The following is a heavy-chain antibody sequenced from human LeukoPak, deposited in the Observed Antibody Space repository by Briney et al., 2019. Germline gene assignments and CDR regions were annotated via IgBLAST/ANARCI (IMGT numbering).Heavy chain of an antibody. Sequence: ASVKVSCKASGYTFTSYYMHWVRQAPGQGLEWMGIINPSGGSTSYAQKFQGRVTMTRDMSTGTVYMELSSLRSEDTAVYYCAREAGDSSGYYRTDYYYYYMDVWGKGTTVTVSS. CDR3: AREAGDSSGYYRTDYYYYYMDV. CDR2: INPSGGST. D-gene: IGHD3-22*01. J-gene: IGHJ6*03. CDR1: GYTFTSYY. V-gene: IGHV1-46*01.